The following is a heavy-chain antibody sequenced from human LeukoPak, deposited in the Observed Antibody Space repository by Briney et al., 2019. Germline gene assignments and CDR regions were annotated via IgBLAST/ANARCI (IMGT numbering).Heavy chain of an antibody. CDR1: GFTFSSYE. Sequence: GGSLRLSCAASGFTFSSYEMNWVRQAPGKGLEWVANIKQDGSEKYYVDSVKGRFTISRDNAKNSLFLQMNSLRAEDTAVYYCARLSESYSAYTKFDYWGQGTLVTVSS. D-gene: IGHD5-12*01. V-gene: IGHV3-7*01. J-gene: IGHJ4*02. CDR3: ARLSESYSAYTKFDY. CDR2: IKQDGSEK.